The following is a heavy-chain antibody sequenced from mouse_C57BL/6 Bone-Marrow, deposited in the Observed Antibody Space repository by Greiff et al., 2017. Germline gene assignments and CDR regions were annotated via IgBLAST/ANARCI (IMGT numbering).Heavy chain of an antibody. CDR2: ISDGGSYT. D-gene: IGHD1-1*02. Sequence: EVKLVESGGGLVKPGGSLKLSCAASGFTFSSYAMSWVRQTPEKRLEWVATISDGGSYTYYPDNVKGRFTISRDNAKNNLYLQMSHLKSEDTAMYYCARSLWYYAMDYWGQGTSVTVSS. V-gene: IGHV5-4*03. CDR1: GFTFSSYA. J-gene: IGHJ4*01. CDR3: ARSLWYYAMDY.